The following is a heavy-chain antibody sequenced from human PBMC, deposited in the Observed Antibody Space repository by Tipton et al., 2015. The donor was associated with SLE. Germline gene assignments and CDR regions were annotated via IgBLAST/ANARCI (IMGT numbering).Heavy chain of an antibody. J-gene: IGHJ6*02. V-gene: IGHV1-18*01. D-gene: IGHD3-3*01. Sequence: QSGPEVKKPGASEKVSCKASGYTFTSYGISWVRQAPGQGLEWMGWISAYNGNTNYAQKLQGRVTMTTDTSTTTAYMELRSLSSDDTAVYYCARAAFGFDVWSGYYTYYYYGMYVCGQGTPFSVSS. CDR1: GYTFTSYG. CDR3: ARAAFGFDVWSGYYTYYYYGMYV. CDR2: ISAYNGNT.